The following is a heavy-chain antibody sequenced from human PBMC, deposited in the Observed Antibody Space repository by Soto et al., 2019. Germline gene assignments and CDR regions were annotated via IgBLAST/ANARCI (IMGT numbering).Heavy chain of an antibody. Sequence: EVQLLESGGGLVQPGGSLRLSCSASGFTFSSYAMHWVRQGPGKGLEWVSGTTASGDRPYYGDSVKGRFTISRDNSKNTLYLQMNSLRADDTAVYYCAKDQGEITIFGVVITPPDYWGQGTLVTVSS. J-gene: IGHJ4*02. CDR2: TTASGDRP. CDR1: GFTFSSYA. V-gene: IGHV3-23*01. CDR3: AKDQGEITIFGVVITPPDY. D-gene: IGHD3-3*01.